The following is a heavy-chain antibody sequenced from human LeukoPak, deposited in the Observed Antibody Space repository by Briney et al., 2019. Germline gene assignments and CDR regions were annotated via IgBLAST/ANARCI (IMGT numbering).Heavy chain of an antibody. J-gene: IGHJ4*02. V-gene: IGHV1-18*01. CDR1: GYTFSNYA. Sequence: ASVKVSCKASGYTFSNYAISWVRQAPGQGLEWMGWISGYNGNRNYAQKFQGRVTMTTDTVTSTAYMELSSLRSDDAAVYYCARDIASGHSHEPSLPFDFWGQGTLVTVSS. CDR3: ARDIASGHSHEPSLPFDF. CDR2: ISGYNGNR. D-gene: IGHD2-21*01.